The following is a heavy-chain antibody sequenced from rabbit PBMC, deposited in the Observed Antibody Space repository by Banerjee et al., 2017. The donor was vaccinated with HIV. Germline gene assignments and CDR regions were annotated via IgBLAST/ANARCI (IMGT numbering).Heavy chain of an antibody. D-gene: IGHD8-1*01. V-gene: IGHV1S45*01. Sequence: QEQLMESGGGLVKPEGSLTLTCTASGFSFSSSYYMCWVRQAPGKGLEWIACIYGGSSGSTYYASWAKGRFTISKTSSTTVTLQMTSLTAADTATYFCARSNNYRAYYFNLWGPGTLVTDS. CDR3: ARSNNYRAYYFNL. J-gene: IGHJ4*01. CDR2: IYGGSSGST. CDR1: GFSFSSSYY.